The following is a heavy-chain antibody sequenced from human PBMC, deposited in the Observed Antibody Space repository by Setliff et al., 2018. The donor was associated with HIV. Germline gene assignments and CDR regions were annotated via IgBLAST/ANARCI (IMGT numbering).Heavy chain of an antibody. V-gene: IGHV4-39*01. CDR2: IYYFGAT. J-gene: IGHJ5*01. CDR3: VGGFWSVPLFDP. CDR1: GDSIRSRSCY. Sequence: PSETLSLTCNVSGDSIRSRSCYWGWMRQPPGTGLEWIGSIYYFGATYYNPSLKSRASISLDTSENQFSLKLYSVTAADTAVYYCVGGFWSVPLFDPWGRGTLVTVSS. D-gene: IGHD3-3*01.